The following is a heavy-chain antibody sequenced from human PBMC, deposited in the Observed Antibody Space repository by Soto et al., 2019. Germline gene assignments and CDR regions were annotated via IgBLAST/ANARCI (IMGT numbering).Heavy chain of an antibody. CDR3: ARKGYCSGGSCLSFDP. D-gene: IGHD2-15*01. V-gene: IGHV1-69*13. J-gene: IGHJ5*02. CDR2: IIPIFGTA. Sequence: GASVKVSCKASGGTFSSYAISWVRQAPGQGLEWMGGIIPIFGTANYAQKFQGRVTITADESTSTAYMELSSLRSEDTAVYYCARKGYCSGGSCLSFDPWSKGTLVTVSS. CDR1: GGTFSSYA.